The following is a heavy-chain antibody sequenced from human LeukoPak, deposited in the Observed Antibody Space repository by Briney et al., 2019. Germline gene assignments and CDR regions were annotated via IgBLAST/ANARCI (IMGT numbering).Heavy chain of an antibody. CDR1: GFTVSSNY. CDR2: IYSGGST. J-gene: IGHJ4*02. D-gene: IGHD3-9*01. Sequence: GGSLRLSCAATGFTVSSNYMSWVRQAPGKGLEWVSVIYSGGSTYYADSVKGRFTISRDNSKNTLYLQMNSLRAEDTAVYYCAREDILTGFDYWGQGTLVTVS. CDR3: AREDILTGFDY. V-gene: IGHV3-53*01.